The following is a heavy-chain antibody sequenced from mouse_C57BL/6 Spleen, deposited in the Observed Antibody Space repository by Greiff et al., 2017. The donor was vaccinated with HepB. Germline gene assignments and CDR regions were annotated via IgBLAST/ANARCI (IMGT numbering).Heavy chain of an antibody. D-gene: IGHD1-1*01. CDR2: INPNNGGT. V-gene: IGHV1-26*01. CDR1: GYTFTDYY. J-gene: IGHJ4*01. CDR3: ARRMPHYGIYYAMDY. Sequence: EVQLQQSGPELVKPGASVKISCKASGYTFTDYYMNWVKQSHGKSLEWIGDINPNNGGTSYNQKFKGKATLTVDKSSSTAYMELRSLTSEDSAVYYCARRMPHYGIYYAMDYWGQGTSVTVSS.